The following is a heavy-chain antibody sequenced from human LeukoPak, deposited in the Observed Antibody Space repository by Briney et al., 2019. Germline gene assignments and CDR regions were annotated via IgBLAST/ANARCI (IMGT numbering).Heavy chain of an antibody. CDR3: AKARSSPGY. V-gene: IGHV3-23*01. D-gene: IGHD2-15*01. CDR1: GFTFSSYA. CDR2: ISGTGGRT. J-gene: IGHJ4*02. Sequence: PGGSLRLSCAASGFTFSSYAMNWVRQAPGKGLEWVSVISGTGGRTYYADSVKGRFTISRDNSKNTLYLQMNSLRAEDTAVYYCAKARSSPGYWGRGTLVTVSS.